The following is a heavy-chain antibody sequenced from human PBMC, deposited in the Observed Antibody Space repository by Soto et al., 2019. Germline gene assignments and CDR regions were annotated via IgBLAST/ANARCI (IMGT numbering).Heavy chain of an antibody. Sequence: QVHLVESGGGVVQPGRSLRLSCAASGFTFHSYGMHWVRHAPGKGLEWVAHISYDGGNTYYSDSVKGRFTISRDNSNNALYLQMNSLRTEDAAVYHCAKASGESQLLSGAWFFDYWGQGSLVTVSS. CDR2: ISYDGGNT. CDR3: AKASGESQLLSGAWFFDY. V-gene: IGHV3-30*18. CDR1: GFTFHSYG. D-gene: IGHD2-2*01. J-gene: IGHJ4*02.